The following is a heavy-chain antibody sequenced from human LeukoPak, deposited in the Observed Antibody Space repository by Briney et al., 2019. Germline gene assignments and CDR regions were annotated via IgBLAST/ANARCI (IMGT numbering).Heavy chain of an antibody. CDR1: GYTFTGYF. CDR2: IIPNSGGS. Sequence: GASVKVSCKASGYTFTGYFMHWVRQAPGQGLEWMGRIIPNSGGSNFAQNFQGRVTMNRDTSISTTYMEPSSLRSNDTPVYYCARGSYSGYDIDYWGQGTLVTVSS. V-gene: IGHV1-2*06. D-gene: IGHD5-12*01. J-gene: IGHJ4*02. CDR3: ARGSYSGYDIDY.